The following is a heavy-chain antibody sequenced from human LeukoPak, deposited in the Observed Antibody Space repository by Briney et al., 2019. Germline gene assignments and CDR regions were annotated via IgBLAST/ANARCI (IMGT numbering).Heavy chain of an antibody. Sequence: GGSLRLSCAASRFTFSSSWMYWLRQSPGKGLVWVSRMNSDVTTISYADSVRGRFTISRDNAQNTLHLQMDSLRVEDTAVYYCARGAPIDHWGQGVLVTVSS. CDR2: MNSDVTTI. V-gene: IGHV3-74*01. CDR1: RFTFSSSW. CDR3: ARGAPIDH. J-gene: IGHJ5*02.